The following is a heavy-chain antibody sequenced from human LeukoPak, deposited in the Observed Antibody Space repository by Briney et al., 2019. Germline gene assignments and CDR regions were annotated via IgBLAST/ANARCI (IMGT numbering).Heavy chain of an antibody. CDR2: INSDGSDT. CDR1: GFTFSSYW. CDR3: ARGGSPPEALGDAFDI. Sequence: GGSLRLSCAASGFTFSSYWMHWVRQAPGKGLVRVSRINSDGSDTRYADSVKGRFTISRDNAKNTLSLQMNSLRVEDTAVYFCARGGSPPEALGDAFDIWGQGTTVTVSS. J-gene: IGHJ3*02. V-gene: IGHV3-74*01. D-gene: IGHD1-26*01.